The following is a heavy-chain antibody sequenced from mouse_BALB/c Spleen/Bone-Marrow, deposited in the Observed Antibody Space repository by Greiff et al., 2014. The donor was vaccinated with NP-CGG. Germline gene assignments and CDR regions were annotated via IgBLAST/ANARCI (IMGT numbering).Heavy chain of an antibody. CDR3: AREGVDYFDY. Sequence: QLVESGPELVKPGASVKMSCKASGYTFTSYVMHWVKQKPGQGLEWIGYINPYNDGTKYNEKFKGKATLTSDKSSSTAYMELSSQTSEDSAVYYCAREGVDYFDYWGQGTTLTVSS. V-gene: IGHV1-14*01. CDR1: GYTFTSYV. J-gene: IGHJ2*01. CDR2: INPYNDGT.